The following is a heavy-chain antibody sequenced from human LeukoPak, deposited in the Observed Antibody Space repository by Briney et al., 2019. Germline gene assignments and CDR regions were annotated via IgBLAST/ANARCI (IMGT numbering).Heavy chain of an antibody. CDR1: GYSFTSYW. J-gene: IGHJ6*03. V-gene: IGHV5-51*01. D-gene: IGHD1-14*01. CDR3: ARHNRTKRTYYYYYMDV. Sequence: GESLKISCKGSGYSFTSYWIGWVRQMPGKGLEWMGIIYPGDSDTRYSPSFQGQVTISADKSISTAYLQWSSLKASDTAMYYCARHNRTKRTYYYYYMDVWGKGTTVTVSS. CDR2: IYPGDSDT.